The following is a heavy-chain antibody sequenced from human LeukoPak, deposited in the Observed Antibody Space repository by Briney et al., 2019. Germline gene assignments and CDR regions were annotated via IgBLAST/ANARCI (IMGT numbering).Heavy chain of an antibody. J-gene: IGHJ4*02. Sequence: GGSLRLSCAASRFTFRDHFMSWIRQPPGKGLEYVSYISSSGSDTYYSDSVKGRFTVSRDNAKSSLFLQMNSLRAEDTAVYYCATAPTEDGDGSSPGYWGRGTLVTVSS. CDR2: ISSSGSDT. V-gene: IGHV3-11*04. CDR1: RFTFRDHF. CDR3: ATAPTEDGDGSSPGY. D-gene: IGHD4-17*01.